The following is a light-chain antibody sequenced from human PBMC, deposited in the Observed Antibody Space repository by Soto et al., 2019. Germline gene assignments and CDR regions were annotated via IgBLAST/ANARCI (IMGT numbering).Light chain of an antibody. J-gene: IGLJ1*01. CDR2: EVS. V-gene: IGLV2-14*01. Sequence: QSVLTQPASMSGYPGQSITISCTGRSSDVGGYNYVSWYQQHPGKAPKFMIYEVSRRPSGVSNRFSGSKSGNTASLTVSGLQAEDEADYYCSSYTTSNTYVFGTGTKVTV. CDR3: SSYTTSNTYV. CDR1: SSDVGGYNY.